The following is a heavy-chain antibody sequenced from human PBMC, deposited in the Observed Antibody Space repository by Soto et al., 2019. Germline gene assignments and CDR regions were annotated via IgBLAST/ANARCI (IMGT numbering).Heavy chain of an antibody. D-gene: IGHD3-3*01. CDR1: GYSFTSYW. Sequence: GESLKISCKGSGYSFTSYWIGWVRQMPGKGLEWMGIIYPGDSDTRYSPSFQGQVTISADKSISTAYLQWSSLKASDTAMYYCARGGLYYDFWSGYLFEGPTYYYYYGMDVWGQGTTVTVSS. CDR2: IYPGDSDT. CDR3: ARGGLYYDFWSGYLFEGPTYYYYYGMDV. V-gene: IGHV5-51*01. J-gene: IGHJ6*02.